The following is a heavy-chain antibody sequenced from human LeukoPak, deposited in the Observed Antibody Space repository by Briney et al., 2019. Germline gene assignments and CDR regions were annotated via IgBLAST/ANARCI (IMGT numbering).Heavy chain of an antibody. CDR2: MNPNSGNT. Sequence: ASVKVSCKASGYTFTSYDINWVRQATGQGLEWMGWMNPNSGNTGYAQKFQGRVTMTRDTSTSTVYMELSSLRSEDTAVYYCARDGGTGITGTAGILDWGQGTLVTVSS. CDR3: ARDGGTGITGTAGILD. D-gene: IGHD1-7*01. V-gene: IGHV1-8*01. CDR1: GYTFTSYD. J-gene: IGHJ4*02.